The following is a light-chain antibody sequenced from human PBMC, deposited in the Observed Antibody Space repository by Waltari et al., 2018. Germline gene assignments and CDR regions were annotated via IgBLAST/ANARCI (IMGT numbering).Light chain of an antibody. V-gene: IGLV3-21*02. CDR2: EER. CDR3: QVWDSSSDHWV. CDR1: NIGRKS. J-gene: IGLJ3*02. Sequence: SYVLTQPPSVSVAPGQTASITCGGHNIGRKSVHWYRQKPGQAPVLAVYEERGRASGVPERYSGSKAGNTATLPISGVEAGDEADYFCQVWDSSSDHWVFGGGTKLTAL.